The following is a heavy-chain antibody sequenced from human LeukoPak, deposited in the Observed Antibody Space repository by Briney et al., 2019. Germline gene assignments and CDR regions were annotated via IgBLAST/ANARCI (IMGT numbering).Heavy chain of an antibody. CDR2: INGDGTTT. J-gene: IGHJ4*02. D-gene: IGHD6-19*01. V-gene: IGHV3-23*01. CDR1: GFTFNSYA. Sequence: GGSLRLSCTASGFTFNSYAMSWVRQAPGKGLEWVSGINGDGTTTFYADSVKGRFTISRDNSKNTLYLEMNSLRAEDTAVYYYARVAGYTRGWIDSWGQGTLVTVSS. CDR3: ARVAGYTRGWIDS.